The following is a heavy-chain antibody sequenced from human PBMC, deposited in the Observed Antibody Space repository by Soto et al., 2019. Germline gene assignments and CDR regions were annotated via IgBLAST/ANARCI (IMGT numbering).Heavy chain of an antibody. V-gene: IGHV4-31*02. D-gene: IGHD3-10*01. J-gene: IGHJ6*02. Sequence: DLEWIGYIYYSGSTYYNPSLKSRVTTSVDTSKNQFSLKLSSVTAADTAVYYCARGSVGTFYYYYGMDVWGQGTTVTVSS. CDR2: IYYSGST. CDR3: ARGSVGTFYYYYGMDV.